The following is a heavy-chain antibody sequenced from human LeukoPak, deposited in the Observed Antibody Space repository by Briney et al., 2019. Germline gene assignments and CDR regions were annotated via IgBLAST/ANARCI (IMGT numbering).Heavy chain of an antibody. D-gene: IGHD2-8*02. CDR1: GFTVSGNY. J-gene: IGHJ4*02. Sequence: GGSLRLSCAASGFTVSGNYMSWVRQAPGKGLEWVSVTYSGGNIYYADSVKGRFTISRDNSKNTLNLQMNSLRAEDTAVYYCARDSGGFSFDYWGQGTLVTVSS. CDR3: ARDSGGFSFDY. V-gene: IGHV3-66*01. CDR2: TYSGGNI.